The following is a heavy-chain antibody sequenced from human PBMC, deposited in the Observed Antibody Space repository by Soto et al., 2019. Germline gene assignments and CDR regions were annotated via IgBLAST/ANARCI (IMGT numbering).Heavy chain of an antibody. CDR2: IIPILGIA. CDR1: VYALSVDT. V-gene: IGHV1-69*04. D-gene: IGHD2-2*01. J-gene: IGHJ4*02. Sequence: LVKGACTGAVYALSVDTGGWVLLTPGQGLEWMGRIIPILGIANYAQKFQGRVTITADKSTSTAYMELSSLRSEDTAVYYCARDQQVGYCSSTSCYAGQFDYWGQGTLVTVSS. CDR3: ARDQQVGYCSSTSCYAGQFDY.